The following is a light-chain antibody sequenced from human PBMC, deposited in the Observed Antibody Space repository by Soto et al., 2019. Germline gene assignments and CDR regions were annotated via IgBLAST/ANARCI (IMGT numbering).Light chain of an antibody. Sequence: EIVMTQSPATLSVSPGERATLSCRVSQTVSSNLAWYQQKPGQAPMLLIYGASTRATGIPARFSGSGSGTEFTLTISSLQSEDFAVYYCQQRSSWPLTFGGGTKVDIK. J-gene: IGKJ4*01. CDR1: QTVSSN. CDR2: GAS. CDR3: QQRSSWPLT. V-gene: IGKV3-15*01.